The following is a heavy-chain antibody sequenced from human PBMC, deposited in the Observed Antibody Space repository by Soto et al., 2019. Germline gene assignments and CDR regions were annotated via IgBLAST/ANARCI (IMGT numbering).Heavy chain of an antibody. CDR2: IIPLFATA. J-gene: IGHJ5*02. V-gene: IGHV1-69*01. CDR1: GGSFSSYV. D-gene: IGHD3-3*01. CDR3: ARAPWYFWSGYYRSHWFGP. Sequence: QVQLVQSGAEVKKPGSSVKVSCKTSGGSFSSYVISWVRQAPGQGLEWMGGIIPLFATANYAQKFQGRVTITADESTSTAYMELSSLRSEDTAVYYCARAPWYFWSGYYRSHWFGPWGQGTLVTVSS.